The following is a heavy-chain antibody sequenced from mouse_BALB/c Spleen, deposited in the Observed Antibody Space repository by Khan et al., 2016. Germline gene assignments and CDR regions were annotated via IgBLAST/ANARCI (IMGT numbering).Heavy chain of an antibody. V-gene: IGHV9-1*02. Sequence: QIQVVQSGPELKKPGETVKISCKASGYTFTNYGMNWVKQAPGKGLKWMGWINTSTGEAAYSDDFKGRFAFSLETSASTAYLQIKNLKNEDMATYFCARDLGSSYGWLSYWGQGTLVTVSA. D-gene: IGHD1-1*01. CDR1: GYTFTNYG. CDR3: ARDLGSSYGWLSY. CDR2: INTSTGEA. J-gene: IGHJ3*01.